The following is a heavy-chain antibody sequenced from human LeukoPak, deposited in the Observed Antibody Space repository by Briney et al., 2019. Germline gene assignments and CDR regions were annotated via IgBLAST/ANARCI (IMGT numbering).Heavy chain of an antibody. Sequence: GGSLRLSCAASGFTFSTYGMHWVRQAPGKGLEWVAVIWYGGSKTYYADSVKGRFAISRDNAKNMLYLQMNSLGVEDTAVYYCASWPVPKGDFDYWGQGTLVTVSA. CDR3: ASWPVPKGDFDY. CDR2: IWYGGSKT. CDR1: GFTFSTYG. D-gene: IGHD1-26*01. V-gene: IGHV3-33*08. J-gene: IGHJ4*02.